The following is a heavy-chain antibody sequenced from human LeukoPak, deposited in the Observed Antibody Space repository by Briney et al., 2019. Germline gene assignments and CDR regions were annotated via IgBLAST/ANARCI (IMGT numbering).Heavy chain of an antibody. Sequence: SGTLSLTCAVSGGSISSSNWWSWVRQPPGKGLEWIGEVYHSGSTNYNPSLKSRVTMSVDKSKNQFSLKLSSVTAADTAVYYCARALGGPRAFDYWGQGTLVTVSS. J-gene: IGHJ4*02. V-gene: IGHV4-4*02. CDR1: GGSISSSNW. CDR3: ARALGGPRAFDY. CDR2: VYHSGST. D-gene: IGHD3-16*01.